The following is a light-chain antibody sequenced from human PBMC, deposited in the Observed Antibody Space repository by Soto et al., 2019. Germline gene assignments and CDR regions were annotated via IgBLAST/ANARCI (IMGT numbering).Light chain of an antibody. V-gene: IGLV2-8*01. CDR1: SSDVGGYNY. CDR2: EVS. J-gene: IGLJ2*01. CDR3: SSYAGSNTVV. Sequence: QSVLTQPPSASASPGQSVTISCTGTSSDVGGYNYVSWYQQQSGKAPKLMIYEVSKRPSGVPDRFSGSKSGNTASLTVSGLQAEDEADYYCSSYAGSNTVVFGGGTKLTVL.